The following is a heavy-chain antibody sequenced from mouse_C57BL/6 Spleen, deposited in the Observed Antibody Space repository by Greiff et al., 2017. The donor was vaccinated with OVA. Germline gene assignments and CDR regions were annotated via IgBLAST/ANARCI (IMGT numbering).Heavy chain of an antibody. Sequence: VKLVESGAELVKPGASVKISCKASGYAFSSYWMNWVKQRPGKGLEWIGQIYPGDGDTNYNGKFKGKATLTADKSSSTAYMQLSSLTSEDSAVYFCARGDGRYYFAYWGQGTPLTVSA. J-gene: IGHJ2*01. CDR1: GYAFSSYW. CDR2: IYPGDGDT. CDR3: ARGDGRYYFAY. D-gene: IGHD3-1*01. V-gene: IGHV1-80*01.